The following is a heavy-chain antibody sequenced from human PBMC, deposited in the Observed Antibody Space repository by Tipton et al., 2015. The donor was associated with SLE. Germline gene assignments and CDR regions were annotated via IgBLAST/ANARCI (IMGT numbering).Heavy chain of an antibody. D-gene: IGHD2-8*01. CDR3: ARGMLTWRGAIIGVDV. V-gene: IGHV4-59*11. Sequence: TLSLTCNVSGGSISSHYWNWIRQPPGKGLEWIGYIYYSGYTNPNPSLKSRVTMSLDTSKNQFSLKLSSVTAADTAVYYCARGMLTWRGAIIGVDVWGQGTSVNVSS. J-gene: IGHJ6*02. CDR1: GGSISSHY. CDR2: IYYSGYT.